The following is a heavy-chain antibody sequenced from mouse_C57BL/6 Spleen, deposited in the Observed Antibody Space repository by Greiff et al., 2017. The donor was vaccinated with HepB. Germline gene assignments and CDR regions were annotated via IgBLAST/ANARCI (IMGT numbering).Heavy chain of an antibody. J-gene: IGHJ3*01. CDR2: IDPETGGT. CDR1: GYTFTDYE. Sequence: VQLQQSGAELVRPGASVTLSCKASGYTFTDYEMHWVKQTPVHGLEWIGAIDPETGGTAYNQKFKGKAILTADKSSSTAYMGLRSLTSEDSDVYDCTGGYYGSSFDYWGQGTLVTVSA. CDR3: TGGYYGSSFDY. D-gene: IGHD1-1*01. V-gene: IGHV1-15*01.